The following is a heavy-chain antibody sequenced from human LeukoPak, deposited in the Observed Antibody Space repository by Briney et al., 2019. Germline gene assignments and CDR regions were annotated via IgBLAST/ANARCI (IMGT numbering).Heavy chain of an antibody. CDR2: IKQDGGEK. CDR1: GFTFSRYW. V-gene: IGHV3-7*01. Sequence: GGSLRLSCAASGFTFSRYWMSWVRQAPGKGLEWVANIKQDGGEKFYVDSVKGRFTISRDNAKNSLNLQMNSLRAEDTAVYYCARGDYYDSSGYYTDAFDIWGQGTMVTVSS. CDR3: ARGDYYDSSGYYTDAFDI. J-gene: IGHJ3*02. D-gene: IGHD3-22*01.